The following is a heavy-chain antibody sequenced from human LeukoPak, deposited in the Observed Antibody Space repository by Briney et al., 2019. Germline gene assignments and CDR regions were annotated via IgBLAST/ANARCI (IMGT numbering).Heavy chain of an antibody. J-gene: IGHJ4*02. D-gene: IGHD4-23*01. CDR2: IIPIFGTA. Sequence: VASVKVSCKASGGTFSSYAISWVRQAPGQGLEWMGGIIPIFGTANYAQKFQGRVTITADESTSTAYMELSSLRSEDTAVYYCARVEDYGGHDFDYWGQGTLVTVSS. CDR1: GGTFSSYA. CDR3: ARVEDYGGHDFDY. V-gene: IGHV1-69*13.